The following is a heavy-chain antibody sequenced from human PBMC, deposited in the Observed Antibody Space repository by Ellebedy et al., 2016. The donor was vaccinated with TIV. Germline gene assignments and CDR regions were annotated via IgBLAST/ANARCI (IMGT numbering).Heavy chain of an antibody. CDR2: IYQTGST. J-gene: IGHJ4*02. CDR3: VRHGQFDY. Sequence: SETLSLTXTVSGASIGSYSWSWIRQPPGKGLEWIGAIYQTGSTYFNPSLKSRVTLSIDTSKNQFSLELKSVTAADTAVYYCVRHGQFDYWGQGILVTVSS. CDR1: GASIGSYS. V-gene: IGHV4-59*08.